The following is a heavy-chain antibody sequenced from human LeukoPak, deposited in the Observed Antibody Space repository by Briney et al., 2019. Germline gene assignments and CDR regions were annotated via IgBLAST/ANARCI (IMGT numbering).Heavy chain of an antibody. CDR3: ARDNYYGSGKKDLDY. J-gene: IGHJ4*02. CDR2: MNPNSGNT. D-gene: IGHD3-10*01. CDR1: GYSFTTYD. Sequence: ASVKVSCKASGYSFTTYDINWVRQATGQGLEWMGWMNPNSGNTGYAQKFQGRVTMTRNTSMSTAYMELSSLRSEDTAVYYCARDNYYGSGKKDLDYWGQGTLVTVSS. V-gene: IGHV1-8*01.